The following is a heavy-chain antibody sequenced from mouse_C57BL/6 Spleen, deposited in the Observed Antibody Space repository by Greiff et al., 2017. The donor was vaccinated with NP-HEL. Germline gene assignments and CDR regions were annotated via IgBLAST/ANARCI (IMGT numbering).Heavy chain of an antibody. J-gene: IGHJ3*01. CDR2: IYPGDGDT. V-gene: IGHV1-80*01. Sequence: VQLQQSGAELVKPGASVKISCKASGYAFSSYWMNWVKQRPGKGLEWIGQIYPGDGDTNYNGKFKGKATLTGDKSSSTAYMQLSSLTSEDSAVYFGARGGGKKTWFVYWGQGTLVTVSA. CDR3: ARGGGKKTWFVY. D-gene: IGHD2-1*01. CDR1: GYAFSSYW.